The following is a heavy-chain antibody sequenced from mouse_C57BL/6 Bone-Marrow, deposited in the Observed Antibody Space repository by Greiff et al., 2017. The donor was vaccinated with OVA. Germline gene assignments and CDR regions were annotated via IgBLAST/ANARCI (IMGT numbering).Heavy chain of an antibody. D-gene: IGHD2-1*01. Sequence: EVHLVESGGGLVKPGGSLKLSCAASGFTFSDYGMHWVRQAPEKGLEWVAYISSGSSTIYYADTVKGRFTISRDNAKNTLFLQMTSLRSEDTAMYYCSIYYGNYVDFDYWGQGTTLTVSS. J-gene: IGHJ2*01. CDR1: GFTFSDYG. CDR3: SIYYGNYVDFDY. CDR2: ISSGSSTI. V-gene: IGHV5-17*01.